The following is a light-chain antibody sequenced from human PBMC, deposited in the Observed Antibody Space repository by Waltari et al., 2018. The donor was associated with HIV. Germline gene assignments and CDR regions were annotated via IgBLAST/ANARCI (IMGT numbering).Light chain of an antibody. CDR2: YVT. Sequence: QSAMTQPRSVPGSLGPSVTISRTVILSDVGGYNHVLSHQQHPGTAPKLLIFYVTKRPSGVPDRFSGSKSCDTASLTISGLQSEDEADYYCCSYAGSYDFDVVFGGGTNLTVL. V-gene: IGLV2-11*01. CDR3: CSYAGSYDFDVV. CDR1: LSDVGGYNH. J-gene: IGLJ2*01.